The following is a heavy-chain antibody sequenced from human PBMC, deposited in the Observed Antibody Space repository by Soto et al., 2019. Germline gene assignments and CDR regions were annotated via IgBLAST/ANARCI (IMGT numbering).Heavy chain of an antibody. V-gene: IGHV4-34*01. Sequence: QVQLQQWGAGLLKPSETVSLTCAVYGGSFIGYYGTWIRQPPGKGLEWIGEINHSGSTNYNPSLKSRVTISADPSKNQFSLWLSSVTAADTAVYYCATLGHYDFWSGFRKGNWFDPWGQGTLVTVSS. CDR2: INHSGST. CDR3: ATLGHYDFWSGFRKGNWFDP. J-gene: IGHJ5*02. CDR1: GGSFIGYY. D-gene: IGHD3-3*01.